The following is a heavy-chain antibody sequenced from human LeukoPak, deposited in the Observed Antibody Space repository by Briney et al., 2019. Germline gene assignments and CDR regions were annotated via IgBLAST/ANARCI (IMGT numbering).Heavy chain of an antibody. CDR2: IIPIFGTA. CDR1: GYTFTSYG. Sequence: SVKVSCKASGYTFTSYGISWVRQAPGQGLEWMGGIIPIFGTANYAQKFQGGVTITTDESTSTAYMELSSLRSEDTAVYYCARGSYGSYYFDYWGQGTLVTVSS. CDR3: ARGSYGSYYFDY. J-gene: IGHJ4*02. V-gene: IGHV1-69*05. D-gene: IGHD5-18*01.